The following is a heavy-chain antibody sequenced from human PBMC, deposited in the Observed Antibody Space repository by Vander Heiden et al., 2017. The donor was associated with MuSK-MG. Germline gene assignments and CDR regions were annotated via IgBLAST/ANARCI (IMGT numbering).Heavy chain of an antibody. D-gene: IGHD2-2*01. CDR3: ARYGRGSTRWNYFDY. V-gene: IGHV3-20*01. CDR1: GFTFDDYG. Sequence: EVQLVESGGGVVRPGGSLRLSCAASGFTFDDYGMSWVRQAPGKGLEWVSGINWNGGSTGYADSGKGRFTISRDNAKNSLYLQMNSMRAEDTALYHCARYGRGSTRWNYFDYWGQGTMVTVSS. J-gene: IGHJ4*02. CDR2: INWNGGST.